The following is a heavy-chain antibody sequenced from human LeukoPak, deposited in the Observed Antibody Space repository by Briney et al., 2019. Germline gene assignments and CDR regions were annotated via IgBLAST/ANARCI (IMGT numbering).Heavy chain of an antibody. CDR3: ARDPPDSSRWFDP. CDR1: GGSISSYY. V-gene: IGHV4-4*07. CDR2: IYTSGST. Sequence: SETLSLTCTVSGGSISSYYWSWIRQPPGKGLEWIGRIYTSGSTNYNPSLKSRVTMSIDTSKNQFSLKLSSVTAADTAVYYCARDPPDSSRWFDPWGQGTLVTVSS. J-gene: IGHJ5*02. D-gene: IGHD6-19*01.